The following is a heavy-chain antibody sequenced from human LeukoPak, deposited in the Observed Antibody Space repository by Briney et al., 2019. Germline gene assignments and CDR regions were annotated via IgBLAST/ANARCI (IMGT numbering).Heavy chain of an antibody. Sequence: SETLSLTCTVSGGSISSYYWSWIRQPAGKGLEWIGRIYTSGSTNYNPSLKSRVTMSVDTSKNQFSLKPSSVTAADTAVYYCARGTYYDYVWGSYPRAYYGMDVWGQGTTVTVSS. D-gene: IGHD3-16*02. CDR1: GGSISSYY. V-gene: IGHV4-4*07. CDR3: ARGTYYDYVWGSYPRAYYGMDV. J-gene: IGHJ6*02. CDR2: IYTSGST.